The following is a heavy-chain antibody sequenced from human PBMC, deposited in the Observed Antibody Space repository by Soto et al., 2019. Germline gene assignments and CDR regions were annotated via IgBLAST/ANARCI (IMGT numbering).Heavy chain of an antibody. Sequence: XSVKVSCKASGCAFTSYDINWVRQATGQGLEWMGAXHPNSXNTGYAHKFQGXVTMTSNTSISTAYMQLSSLRYQDKDVYYCARGGVRYGMDVWGQGTTVTVYS. D-gene: IGHD1-1*01. J-gene: IGHJ6*02. CDR2: XHPNSXNT. CDR1: GCAFTSYD. CDR3: ARGGVRYGMDV. V-gene: IGHV1-8*02.